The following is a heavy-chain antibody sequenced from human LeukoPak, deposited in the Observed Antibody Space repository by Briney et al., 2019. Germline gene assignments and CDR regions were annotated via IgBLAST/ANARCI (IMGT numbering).Heavy chain of an antibody. J-gene: IGHJ4*02. V-gene: IGHV3-7*01. CDR3: ASDPVYYDSGNNRGSLDY. CDR2: INQDESEK. Sequence: PGGSLRLSCAASGFTFSNYWMSWVRQAPGKGLEWVANINQDESEKYYVDSVKGRFTISRDNAKSSLYLQMNSLRVEDMAVYCCASDPVYYDSGNNRGSLDYWGQGTLVTVSS. CDR1: GFTFSNYW. D-gene: IGHD3-10*01.